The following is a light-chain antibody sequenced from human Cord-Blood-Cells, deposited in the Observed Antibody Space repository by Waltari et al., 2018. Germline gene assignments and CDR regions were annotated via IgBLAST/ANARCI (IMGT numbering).Light chain of an antibody. Sequence: DIQMTQSPSTLSASVGDRVTITCRASQSISSWLAWYQQKPGKAPKILIYDASSLESAVPSMFSGSGSGTEFTLTISSLQPDDFATYYCQQYNSYLLTFGGGTKVEIK. CDR1: QSISSW. CDR2: DAS. V-gene: IGKV1-5*01. CDR3: QQYNSYLLT. J-gene: IGKJ4*01.